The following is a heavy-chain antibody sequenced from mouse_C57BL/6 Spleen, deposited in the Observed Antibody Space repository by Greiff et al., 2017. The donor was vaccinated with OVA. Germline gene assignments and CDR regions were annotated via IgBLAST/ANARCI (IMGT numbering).Heavy chain of an antibody. V-gene: IGHV1-64*01. CDR2: IHPNSGST. Sequence: QVQLQQPGAELVKPGASVKLSCKASGYTFTSYRMHWVKQRPGQGLEWIGMIHPNSGSTNYNEKFKSKATLTVNKSSSTAYMQLSSLTSEDSAVSYGAISVNYGSSSYAMDYWGQGTSVTVSS. CDR3: AISVNYGSSSYAMDY. D-gene: IGHD1-1*01. J-gene: IGHJ4*01. CDR1: GYTFTSYR.